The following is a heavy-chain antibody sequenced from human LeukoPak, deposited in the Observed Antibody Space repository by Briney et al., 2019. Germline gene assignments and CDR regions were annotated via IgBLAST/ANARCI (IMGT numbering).Heavy chain of an antibody. Sequence: GGSLRLSCTASGFTFSSYAMTWVRQAPGKGLEWVSIISDSGETTYDADSVKGRFIISRDNSKNTLYLQMNSLRAEDTAVYYCANPQRSSEWLLSNDFDDWGQGTLVSVSS. D-gene: IGHD3-3*01. CDR3: ANPQRSSEWLLSNDFDD. CDR1: GFTFSSYA. CDR2: ISDSGETT. J-gene: IGHJ4*02. V-gene: IGHV3-23*01.